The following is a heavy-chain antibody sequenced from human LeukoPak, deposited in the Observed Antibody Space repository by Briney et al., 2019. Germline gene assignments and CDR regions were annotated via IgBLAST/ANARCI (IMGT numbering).Heavy chain of an antibody. V-gene: IGHV4-39*01. CDR2: IYYSGST. J-gene: IGHJ6*03. CDR3: ASCGYSSFYYYYYMDV. Sequence: SETLSPTCTVSGGSISSSSYYWGWIRQPPGKGLEWIGSIYYSGSTYYNPSLKSRVTISVDTSKNQFSLKLSSVTAADTAVYYCASCGYSSFYYYYYMDVWGKGTTVTISS. CDR1: GGSISSSSYY. D-gene: IGHD3-22*01.